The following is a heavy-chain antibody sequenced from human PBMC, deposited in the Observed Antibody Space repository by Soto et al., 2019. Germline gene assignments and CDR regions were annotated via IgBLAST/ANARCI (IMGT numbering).Heavy chain of an antibody. V-gene: IGHV4-39*01. CDR2: IYYSGRT. J-gene: IGHJ5*02. CDR1: GGSISSSSYY. Sequence: QLQLQESGPGLVKPSETLSLTCTVYGGSISSSSYYWGWIRQPPGKGLEWIGSIYYSGRTYYHPSLKSRVTLSVVPSKFPFSLTLSSVTAAHTAVYYCARAEPAVAGFDNWFHPCGQGTLVTVSS. CDR3: ARAEPAVAGFDNWFHP. D-gene: IGHD6-19*01.